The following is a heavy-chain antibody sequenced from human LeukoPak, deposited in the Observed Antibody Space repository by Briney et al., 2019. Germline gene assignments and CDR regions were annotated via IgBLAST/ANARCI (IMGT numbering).Heavy chain of an antibody. J-gene: IGHJ4*02. CDR3: ARPYTAMALLDY. CDR1: GFTFRSYA. Sequence: GGSLRLSCAASGFTFRSYAMHWVRQAPGKGLEGVAVISYDGINKYYADSVKGRFTISRHNSKNTLYPQMNSLRAEDTAVYYCARPYTAMALLDYWGQRTLVTVSS. V-gene: IGHV3-30*04. D-gene: IGHD5-18*01. CDR2: ISYDGINK.